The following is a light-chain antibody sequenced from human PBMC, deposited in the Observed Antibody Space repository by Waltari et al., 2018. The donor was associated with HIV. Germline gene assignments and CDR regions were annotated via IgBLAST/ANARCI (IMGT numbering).Light chain of an antibody. CDR2: QAS. CDR1: QGISSA. J-gene: IGKJ2*01. CDR3: QHFNSYPHT. Sequence: AIQLTQSPSSLSASVGDRVTITCRVSQGISSALAWYQQKPGKAPKLLIYQASSLESGVPSRFSGSGSGTDFTLTISSLQPADFATYYCQHFNSYPHTFGQGTKLEIK. V-gene: IGKV1-13*02.